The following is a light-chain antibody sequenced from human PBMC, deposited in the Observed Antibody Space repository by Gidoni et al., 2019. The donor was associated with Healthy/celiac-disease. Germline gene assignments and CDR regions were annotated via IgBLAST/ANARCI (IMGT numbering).Light chain of an antibody. J-gene: IGKJ1*01. V-gene: IGKV3-20*01. CDR2: GAS. CDR1: QSVSISY. Sequence: EIVLPQSPGTLSLSPGERATLSCRASQSVSISYLAWYQQNPGQAPRLLIYGASSRATGSLDRCSGSGSGTDVTLTISRLEPEDFVVYYCQQYGSSPTWTFGQGTKVEIK. CDR3: QQYGSSPTWT.